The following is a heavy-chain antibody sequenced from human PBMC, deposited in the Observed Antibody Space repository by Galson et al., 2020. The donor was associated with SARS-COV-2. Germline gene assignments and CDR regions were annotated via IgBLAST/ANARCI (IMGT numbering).Heavy chain of an antibody. D-gene: IGHD3-10*01. V-gene: IGHV3-53*01. CDR3: ARDWGEYYFDY. Sequence: GESLKISCAASGFTVSSNYMSWVRQAPGKGLEWVSVIYSGGSTYYADSLKGRFTISRDNSKNTLYLQMNSLRAEDTAVYYCARDWGEYYFDYWGQGTLVTVSS. CDR2: IYSGGST. J-gene: IGHJ4*02. CDR1: GFTVSSNY.